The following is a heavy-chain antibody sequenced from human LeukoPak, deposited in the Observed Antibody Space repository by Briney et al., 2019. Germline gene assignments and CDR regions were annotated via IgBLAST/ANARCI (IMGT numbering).Heavy chain of an antibody. Sequence: GGSLRLSCAASGFTFRSYSMNWVRQAPGKGLEWVSYISTSSATVYYADSVRGRFTISRDNAKNALFLQMNSLRDEDTAVYYCARGGWSLDYWGQGTLVTVSS. J-gene: IGHJ4*02. CDR1: GFTFRSYS. D-gene: IGHD6-19*01. CDR3: ARGGWSLDY. CDR2: ISTSSATV. V-gene: IGHV3-48*02.